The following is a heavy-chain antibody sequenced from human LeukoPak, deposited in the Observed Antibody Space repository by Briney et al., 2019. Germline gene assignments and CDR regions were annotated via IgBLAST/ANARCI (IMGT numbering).Heavy chain of an antibody. Sequence: GRCLRLSCAASVFTFSSYCMHWVRQAPGKGLEWVAVISYDGSNKYYADSVKGRFTISRDNSKNTLYLQMNSLRAEDTAVYYCAKDRGTYDFWSGYYDYWGQGTLVTVSS. CDR1: VFTFSSYC. CDR2: ISYDGSNK. CDR3: AKDRGTYDFWSGYYDY. D-gene: IGHD3-3*01. V-gene: IGHV3-30*18. J-gene: IGHJ4*02.